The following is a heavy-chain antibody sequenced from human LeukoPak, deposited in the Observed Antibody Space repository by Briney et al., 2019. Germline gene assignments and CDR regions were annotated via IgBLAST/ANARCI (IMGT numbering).Heavy chain of an antibody. CDR3: ARPIVGATRGFDD. V-gene: IGHV4-39*01. J-gene: IGHJ4*02. D-gene: IGHD1-26*01. Sequence: SETLSLTCTVSGGSISSTSNYWGWIRQPPGKELEWIGSISYSGTTFYNPSLKSRVTISVDTSKNQFSLTLSSVTAADTAVYYCARPIVGATRGFDDWGQGTLVSVHS. CDR2: ISYSGTT. CDR1: GGSISSTSNY.